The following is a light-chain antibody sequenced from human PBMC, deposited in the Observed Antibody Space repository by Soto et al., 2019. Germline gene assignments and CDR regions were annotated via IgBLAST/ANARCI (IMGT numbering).Light chain of an antibody. Sequence: DIQVTQSPSSASASVGDTVTITCRATQDIRSWLAWYQQEPGKPPKLLIYAASSLQIGVPSRFSGSGSGTDFTLTISGLQPEDFAPYFCQQADSVPYTFGQGTKLEIK. CDR2: AAS. V-gene: IGKV1-12*01. CDR3: QQADSVPYT. CDR1: QDIRSW. J-gene: IGKJ2*01.